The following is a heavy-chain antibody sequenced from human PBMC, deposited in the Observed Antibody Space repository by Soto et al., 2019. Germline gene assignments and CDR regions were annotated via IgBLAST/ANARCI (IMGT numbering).Heavy chain of an antibody. CDR2: ISYDGSNK. CDR3: AYDATASGWYRFYYYGMDV. D-gene: IGHD6-19*01. CDR1: GCSLSSYG. V-gene: IGHV3-30*18. J-gene: IGHJ6*02. Sequence: PKRSMKGSCAASGCSLSSYGMHWVRQAPGKGLEWVAVISYDGSNKYYADSVKGRFTISRDNSKNTLYLQMNSLRAEDTAVYYCAYDATASGWYRFYYYGMDVWGQGTTVTVSS.